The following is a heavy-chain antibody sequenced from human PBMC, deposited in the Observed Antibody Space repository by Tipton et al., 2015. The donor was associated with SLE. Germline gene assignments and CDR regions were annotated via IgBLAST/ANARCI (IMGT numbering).Heavy chain of an antibody. V-gene: IGHV4-34*01. CDR3: ARGAGLSVAAFDY. CDR1: GGSFSGYY. CDR2: INHSGST. D-gene: IGHD2-15*01. J-gene: IGHJ4*02. Sequence: TLSLTCAVYGGSFSGYYWSWIRQPPGKGLEWIGEINHSGSTNYNPSLKSRVTISVDTSKNQFSLKLSSVTAADTAVYYCARGAGLSVAAFDYWGQGTLVTVSS.